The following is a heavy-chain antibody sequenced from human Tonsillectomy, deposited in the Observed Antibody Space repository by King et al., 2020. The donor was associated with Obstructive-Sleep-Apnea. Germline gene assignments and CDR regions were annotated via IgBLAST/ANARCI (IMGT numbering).Heavy chain of an antibody. V-gene: IGHV2-5*02. CDR2: IYGDDDK. D-gene: IGHD3-22*01. CDR3: ARADHYDISVYHRRYY. J-gene: IGHJ4*02. CDR1: GFSLSTSGVG. Sequence: TLKESGPTLVKPTQTLTLTCTFSGFSLSTSGVGVGWIRQPPGKALEWLALIYGDDDKRYSPSLRSRLTITKDTSKNQVVLTMTNMDTVDTATYSCARADHYDISVYHRRYYLGQGTLVTVPS.